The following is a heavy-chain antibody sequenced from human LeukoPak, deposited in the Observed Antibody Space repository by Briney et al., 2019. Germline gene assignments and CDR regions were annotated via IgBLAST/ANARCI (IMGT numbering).Heavy chain of an antibody. CDR2: LIPTFGKP. D-gene: IGHD3-22*01. J-gene: IGHJ4*02. V-gene: IGHV1-69*13. Sequence: GASVKVSCKASGGTFNNYAVIWVRQAPGLGLEWVGGLIPTFGKPNYAQKFQGRVTISADESTSTAYLELSSLRSEDTALYYCARRSYCSDGSCYPNYYASSGYYLLDYWGQGTLVTVSS. CDR1: GGTFNNYA. CDR3: ARRSYCSDGSCYPNYYASSGYYLLDY.